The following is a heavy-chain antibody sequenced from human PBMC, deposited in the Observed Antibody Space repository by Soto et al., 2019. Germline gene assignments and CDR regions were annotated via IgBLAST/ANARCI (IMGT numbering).Heavy chain of an antibody. CDR1: GGSIGNLY. J-gene: IGHJ5*02. CDR3: ATHSLDSGYGSS. D-gene: IGHD5-12*01. V-gene: IGHV4-59*08. CDR2: IYNSGAR. Sequence: SETLSLTCTVSGGSIGNLYLSWIRQPPGKGLEWIGYIYNSGARNYHPSLKSRVIMSVDTSRTRFTLEVTSVTAADSAVYYCATHSLDSGYGSSWGPGTPVTVSS.